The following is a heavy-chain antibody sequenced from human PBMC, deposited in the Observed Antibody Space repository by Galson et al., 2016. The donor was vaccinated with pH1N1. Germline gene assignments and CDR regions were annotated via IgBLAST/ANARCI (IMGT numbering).Heavy chain of an antibody. CDR1: GYNFTTNY. CDR2: IDPSGGGT. J-gene: IGHJ4*02. Sequence: SVKVSCKASGYNFTTNYIHWVRQAPGQGLEWMGVIDPSGGGTTYAQKFQARVTMTRDTSTSTVDMDLSILKSEDTAVYYCTRDLGRRREYWGQGTLVTVSS. V-gene: IGHV1-46*01. D-gene: IGHD1-26*01. CDR3: TRDLGRRREY.